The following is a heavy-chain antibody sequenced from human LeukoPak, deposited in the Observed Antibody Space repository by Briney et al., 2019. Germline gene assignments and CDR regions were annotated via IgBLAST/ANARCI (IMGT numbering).Heavy chain of an antibody. Sequence: GSSVKVSCKASGGTFSSYTISWVRQAPGQGLEGMGRIIPILGIANYAQKFQGRVTITPDKSTSTDYMELSSLRSEDTAVYYCSRSPGVTIYFDYWGQGTLVTVSS. CDR3: SRSPGVTIYFDY. V-gene: IGHV1-69*02. CDR1: GGTFSSYT. J-gene: IGHJ4*02. D-gene: IGHD3-10*01. CDR2: IIPILGIA.